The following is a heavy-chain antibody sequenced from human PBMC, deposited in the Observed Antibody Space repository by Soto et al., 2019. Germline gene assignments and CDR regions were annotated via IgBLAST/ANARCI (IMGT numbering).Heavy chain of an antibody. D-gene: IGHD3-22*01. J-gene: IGHJ4*02. Sequence: VQLVESGGGVVQPGRSLRLSCAASGFTFSSYAMSWVRQAPGKGLEWVSAISGSGGSTYYADSVKGRFTISRDNSKNTLYLQMNSLRAEDTAVYYCAKDINYYDSSGLAAFWGQGTLVTVSS. CDR3: AKDINYYDSSGLAAF. CDR2: ISGSGGST. CDR1: GFTFSSYA. V-gene: IGHV3-23*04.